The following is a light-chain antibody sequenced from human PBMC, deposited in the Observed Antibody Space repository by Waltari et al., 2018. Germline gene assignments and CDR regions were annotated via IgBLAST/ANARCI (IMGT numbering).Light chain of an antibody. J-gene: IGLJ3*02. CDR3: CSYVQKDIWL. CDR1: TSGSGNSDF. CDR2: EVI. Sequence: QSALTQPASVSGAPGQSITISCTATTSGSGNSDFVSWYQHHPGKVPKLLIYEVIKRPPNISDRFTGSKSGNTASLSISGLQADDEADYYCCSYVQKDIWLFGRGTKVTVL. V-gene: IGLV2-23*02.